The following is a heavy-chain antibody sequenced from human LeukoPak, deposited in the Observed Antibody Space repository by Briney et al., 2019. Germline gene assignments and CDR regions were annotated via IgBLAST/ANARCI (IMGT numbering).Heavy chain of an antibody. CDR1: GFTFMNYG. J-gene: IGHJ4*02. Sequence: QPGGPLVLPCQSPGFTFMNYGMNWVRQAPGKGLEGVSYFSSSSSTTNYAGSVKGRFTISRENAKSSLYLQMNSLRDEDTAVYYCARDQGGYAKDYWGQGALVTVSS. V-gene: IGHV3-48*02. D-gene: IGHD5-12*01. CDR2: FSSSSSTT. CDR3: ARDQGGYAKDY.